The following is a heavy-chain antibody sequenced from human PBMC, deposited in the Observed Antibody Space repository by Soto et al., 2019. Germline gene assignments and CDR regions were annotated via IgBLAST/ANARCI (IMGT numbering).Heavy chain of an antibody. CDR3: AGAAPPFWRGGRFLFGRDY. J-gene: IGHJ4*02. D-gene: IGHD2-15*01. CDR1: GGSFSGYY. Sequence: SETLSLTCAVYGGSFSGYYWSWIRQPPGKGLEWIGEINHSGSTNYNPSLKSRVTISVDTSKNQFSLKLSAVTAADTAVYYCAGAAPPFWRGGRFLFGRDYWGQGTLVTVSS. V-gene: IGHV4-34*01. CDR2: INHSGST.